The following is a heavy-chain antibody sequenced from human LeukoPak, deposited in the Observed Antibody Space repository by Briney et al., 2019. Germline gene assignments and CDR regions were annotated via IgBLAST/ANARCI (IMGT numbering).Heavy chain of an antibody. D-gene: IGHD3-22*01. J-gene: IGHJ4*02. CDR1: GYTFTSYY. Sequence: ASVKVSCKASGYTFTSYYMHWVRQAPGQGLEWMGIINPSGGSTSYAQKFQGRVTMTRDTSTSTVYMELSSLRSEDTAVYYCARDGIGYYYDSSGYYYAYWGQGTLVTVSS. V-gene: IGHV1-46*01. CDR2: INPSGGST. CDR3: ARDGIGYYYDSSGYYYAY.